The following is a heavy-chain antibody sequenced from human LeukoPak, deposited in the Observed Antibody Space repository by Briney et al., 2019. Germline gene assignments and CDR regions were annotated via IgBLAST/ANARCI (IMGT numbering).Heavy chain of an antibody. V-gene: IGHV4-34*01. D-gene: IGHD1-26*01. CDR2: INHSGST. CDR1: GGSFSGYY. J-gene: IGHJ6*03. Sequence: SETLSLTCAVYGGSFSGYYWSWIRQPPGKGLEWIGEINHSGSTNYNPSLKSRVTISVGTSKNQFSLKLSSVTAADTAVYYCARGEVGATTGGYYYYMDVWGKGTTVTISS. CDR3: ARGEVGATTGGYYYYMDV.